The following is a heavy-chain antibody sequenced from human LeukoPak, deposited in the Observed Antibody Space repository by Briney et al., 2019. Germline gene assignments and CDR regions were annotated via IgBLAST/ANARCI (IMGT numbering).Heavy chain of an antibody. V-gene: IGHV3-23*01. CDR3: ARAAAEDWYFDL. CDR1: GFTFSIYA. J-gene: IGHJ2*01. Sequence: GGSLRLSCAASGFTFSIYAMSWVRQAPGKGLEGVSAISGSGGRTYYADSVKGRFPISRDNSKNTLYLQMNSLRAEETAVYYRARAAAEDWYFDLWGRGTLVTVSS. CDR2: ISGSGGRT. D-gene: IGHD6-13*01.